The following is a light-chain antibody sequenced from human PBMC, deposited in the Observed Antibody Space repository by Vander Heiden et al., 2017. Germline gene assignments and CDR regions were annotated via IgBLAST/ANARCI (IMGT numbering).Light chain of an antibody. CDR1: QSVLYSSNNKNY. V-gene: IGKV4-1*01. CDR2: CAS. J-gene: IGKJ4*01. CDR3: QQYYSTLLT. Sequence: DIVMTQSPDFLAGSLGERATLNCKSSQSVLYSSNNKNYLAWYQQKPGQPPKLLIYCASTRESGVPDRFSGSGSGTDFTLAINGLQAEDVAVYYCQQYYSTLLTFGGGTKVEIK.